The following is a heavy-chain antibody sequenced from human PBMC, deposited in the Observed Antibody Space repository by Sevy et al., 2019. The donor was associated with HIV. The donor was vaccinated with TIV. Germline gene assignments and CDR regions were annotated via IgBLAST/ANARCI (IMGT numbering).Heavy chain of an antibody. CDR2: ISYDGSNK. J-gene: IGHJ3*01. D-gene: IGHD3-3*01. V-gene: IGHV3-30*18. CDR3: AKDRSNPTYYDFWSGYRPGDAFDL. Sequence: GGSLRLSCAASGFTFSSYGMHWVRQAPGKGLEWVAVISYDGSNKYYADSVKGRFTISRDNSKNTLYLQMNSLRAEDTAVYYCAKDRSNPTYYDFWSGYRPGDAFDLWGQGTMVTVSS. CDR1: GFTFSSYG.